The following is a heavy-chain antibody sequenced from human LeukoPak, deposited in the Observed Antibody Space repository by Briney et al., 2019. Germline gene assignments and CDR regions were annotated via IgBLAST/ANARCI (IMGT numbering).Heavy chain of an antibody. CDR2: INHSGST. D-gene: IGHD3-10*01. CDR3: ASGLYYGSGSDY. Sequence: SETLCLTCAASGGTFSGYYWSWIRQPPGKGLEWIGEINHSGSTNYNPSFKSRVTISVDTSTTQFYLKLSSVTAADTAVYYCASGLYYGSGSDYWGQGTLVTVSS. V-gene: IGHV4-34*01. J-gene: IGHJ4*02. CDR1: GGTFSGYY.